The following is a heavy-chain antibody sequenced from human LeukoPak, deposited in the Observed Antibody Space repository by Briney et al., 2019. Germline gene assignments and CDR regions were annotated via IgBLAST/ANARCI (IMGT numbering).Heavy chain of an antibody. J-gene: IGHJ4*02. CDR2: IKQDGSEK. CDR1: GFPFSSYA. D-gene: IGHD2-2*01. V-gene: IGHV3-7*01. CDR3: AREAAVVEGYFDY. Sequence: GGSLRLSCAASGFPFSSYAMSWVRQAPGKGLEWVANIKQDGSEKYYVDSVKGRFTISRDNAKNSLYLQMNSLRAEDTAVYYCAREAAVVEGYFDYWGQGTLVTVSS.